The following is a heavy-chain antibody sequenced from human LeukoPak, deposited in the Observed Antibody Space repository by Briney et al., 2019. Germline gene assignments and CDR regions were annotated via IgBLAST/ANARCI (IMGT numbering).Heavy chain of an antibody. J-gene: IGHJ4*02. Sequence: PGGSLRLSCAASGFTFDDYAMHWVRQAPGKGLEWVSGISWNSGSIGYADSVKGRFTISRDNAKNSLYLQMNSLRAEDTALYYCAKDITIVAEYYFDYWGQGTLVTVSS. CDR3: AKDITIVAEYYFDY. CDR1: GFTFDDYA. V-gene: IGHV3-9*01. D-gene: IGHD5-12*01. CDR2: ISWNSGSI.